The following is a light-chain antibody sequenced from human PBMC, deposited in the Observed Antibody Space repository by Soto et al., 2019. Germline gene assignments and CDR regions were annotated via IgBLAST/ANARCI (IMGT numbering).Light chain of an antibody. CDR1: QTISNW. V-gene: IGKV1-5*03. Sequence: DIQMTQFPDTLSASVGDSVTITCRASQTISNWLAWYQLKPGQAPKLLIHEASNLHSGVSSRFTGSGSGTDFTLTITSLQPEDFATYYCQQYKSYWTFGQGTRVDLK. CDR3: QQYKSYWT. CDR2: EAS. J-gene: IGKJ1*01.